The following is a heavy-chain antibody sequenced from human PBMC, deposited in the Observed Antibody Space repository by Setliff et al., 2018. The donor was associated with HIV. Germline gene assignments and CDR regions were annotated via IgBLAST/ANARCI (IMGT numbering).Heavy chain of an antibody. CDR1: GGSLTNYY. J-gene: IGHJ4*02. D-gene: IGHD3-16*01. CDR2: IYTSGNT. CDR3: ARLRLAVMMSLDYFDL. V-gene: IGHV4-4*09. Sequence: PSETLSLTCTVSGGSLTNYYWSWIRQPPGKGLEWIGHIYTSGNTNYNPSLNSRLLISLDMSKNQFSLRLTSVTAADTAVYYCARLRLAVMMSLDYFDLWGQGTLVTVSS.